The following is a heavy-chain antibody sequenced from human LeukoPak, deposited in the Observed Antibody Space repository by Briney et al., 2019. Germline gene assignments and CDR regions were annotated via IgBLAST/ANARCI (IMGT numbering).Heavy chain of an antibody. CDR1: VYTFTSYG. CDR2: ISAYNGNT. V-gene: IGHV1-18*01. CDR3: ARGSQDSNHYYYYYMDV. Sequence: ASVKVSCKASVYTFTSYGISWVRQAPGQGLEWMGWISAYNGNTNYAQKLQGRVTMTTDTSTSTAYMELRSLRSDDTAVYYCARGSQDSNHYYYYYMDVWGKGTTVTVSS. J-gene: IGHJ6*03. D-gene: IGHD4-11*01.